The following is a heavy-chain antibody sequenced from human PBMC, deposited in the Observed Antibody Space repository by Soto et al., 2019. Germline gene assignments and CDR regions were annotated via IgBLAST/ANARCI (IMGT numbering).Heavy chain of an antibody. Sequence: QVQLVQSGAEVKKPGASVKVSCKASGYTFTSYGISWVRQAPGQGLEWMGWISAYNGNTNYAQKLQGRVTMTTGTSPGTAYMELRSLRSDDTAVYYCARDHGGYSYGLYFDYWGQGTLVTVSS. CDR1: GYTFTSYG. V-gene: IGHV1-18*01. J-gene: IGHJ4*02. CDR3: ARDHGGYSYGLYFDY. D-gene: IGHD5-18*01. CDR2: ISAYNGNT.